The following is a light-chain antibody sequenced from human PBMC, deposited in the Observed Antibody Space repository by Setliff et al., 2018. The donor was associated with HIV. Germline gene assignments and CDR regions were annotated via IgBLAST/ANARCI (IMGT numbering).Light chain of an antibody. V-gene: IGLV2-8*01. Sequence: QSVLAQPPSASGSPGQSVTISCTGTTSDVGAYNYVSWYQQHPGKAPKLIIYEVTKLPSGVPDRFSGSKSGNTASLTVSGLQAEDEADYYCSSHGAIGVFGTGTKVTVL. CDR2: EVT. J-gene: IGLJ1*01. CDR1: TSDVGAYNY. CDR3: SSHGAIGV.